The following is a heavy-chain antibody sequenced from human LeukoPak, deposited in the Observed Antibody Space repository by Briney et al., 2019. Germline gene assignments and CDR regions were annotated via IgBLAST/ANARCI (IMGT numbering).Heavy chain of an antibody. J-gene: IGHJ4*02. CDR2: IYSWCST. D-gene: IGHD3/OR15-3a*01. CDR3: ARDSVGLDKIDD. CDR1: GFIDSYSY. V-gene: IGHV3-66*03. Sequence: GGSLRLSCGASGFIDSYSYMSWVRQAPGKGLEGLLLIYSWCSTFYADSVKGRFTISRDNSKNTLYLQMNSLRVEDTAVYYCARDSVGLDKIDDWGQGTLLTVSS.